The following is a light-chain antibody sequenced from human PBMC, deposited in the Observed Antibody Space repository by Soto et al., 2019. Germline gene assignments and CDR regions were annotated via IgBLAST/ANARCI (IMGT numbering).Light chain of an antibody. J-gene: IGKJ4*01. Sequence: EIVLTQSPGTLSLSPGERATLSCRASQNVARNYLAWYQQRPGQAPRLLIYDASTRATGIPHRFSGSGSGTDFTRTISRLEPEDFAVYFCQQYARSPLAFGGGTKVDI. CDR2: DAS. CDR3: QQYARSPLA. V-gene: IGKV3-20*01. CDR1: QNVARNY.